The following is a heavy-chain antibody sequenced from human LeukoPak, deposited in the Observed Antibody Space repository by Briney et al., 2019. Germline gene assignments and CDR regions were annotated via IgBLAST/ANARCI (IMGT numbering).Heavy chain of an antibody. CDR2: IKSTTDGGTT. CDR1: GFTFTNAW. CDR3: STAPAAIRFRFDY. J-gene: IGHJ4*02. V-gene: IGHV3-15*01. Sequence: GGSLRLSCTTSGFTFTNAWMSWVRQAPGRGLEWVGRIKSTTDGGTTDYAAPVKGRFTISRDDSKTTVYLQMNSPKTEDTAVYYCSTAPAAIRFRFDYWGQGTLVTVSS. D-gene: IGHD2-2*01.